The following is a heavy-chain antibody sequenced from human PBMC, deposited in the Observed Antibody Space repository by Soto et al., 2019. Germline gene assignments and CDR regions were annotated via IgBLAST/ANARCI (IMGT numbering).Heavy chain of an antibody. D-gene: IGHD1-1*01. J-gene: IGHJ6*02. Sequence: EVQMVETGGGLSQPGGSLRLSCAVSGFIVSSKYMTWVRQAPGKGLEWVSVIYTGGSTHYADSARGRFTNSRDSSKNTLYLQMNSLRAEEAAVYYCPTYTGYGMDVWGQGTTVTVSS. CDR1: GFIVSSKY. CDR3: PTYTGYGMDV. CDR2: IYTGGST. V-gene: IGHV3-53*02.